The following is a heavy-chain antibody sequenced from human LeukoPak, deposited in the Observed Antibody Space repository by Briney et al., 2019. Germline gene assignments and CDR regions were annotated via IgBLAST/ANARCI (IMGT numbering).Heavy chain of an antibody. CDR1: GFTFSSYA. CDR2: ISYDGSNK. J-gene: IGHJ4*02. D-gene: IGHD3-10*01. CDR3: ARDALRYGSGEDY. Sequence: GGSLRLSCAASGFTFSSYAMHWVRQAPGKGLEWVAVISYDGSNKYYADSVKGRFTISRDNSKNTLYLQMNSLRAEDTAVYYCARDALRYGSGEDYWGQGTLVTVSS. V-gene: IGHV3-30-3*01.